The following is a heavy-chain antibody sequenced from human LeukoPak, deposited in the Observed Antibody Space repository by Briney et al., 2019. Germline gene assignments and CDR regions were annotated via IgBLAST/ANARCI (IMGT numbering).Heavy chain of an antibody. CDR3: TTIRPGY. J-gene: IGHJ4*02. V-gene: IGHV3-74*01. D-gene: IGHD5-12*01. CDR1: GFTFSSYW. Sequence: GGSLRLSCAASGFTFSSYWIHWVRHVPGKGLVWVSRIKDGGTTTDYADSVKGRFTTSRDDAKNTLYLQMNSLRAEDTAVYYCTTIRPGYWGQGTLVTVSP. CDR2: IKDGGTTT.